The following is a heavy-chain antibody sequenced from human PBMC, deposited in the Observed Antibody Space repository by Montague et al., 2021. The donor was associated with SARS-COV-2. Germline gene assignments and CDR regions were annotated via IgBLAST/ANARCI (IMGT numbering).Heavy chain of an antibody. CDR2: INWNGGST. V-gene: IGHV3-20*01. Sequence: SLRLSCAASGFTFDDYAMSWVRQAPGKGLEWVSGINWNGGSTGYADSVKGRFAISRDNAKNSLYLQMNSLRAEDTALYHCARSYGDYVRGEPYYYGMDVWGQGTTVTVSS. CDR3: ARSYGDYVRGEPYYYGMDV. D-gene: IGHD4-17*01. CDR1: GFTFDDYA. J-gene: IGHJ6*02.